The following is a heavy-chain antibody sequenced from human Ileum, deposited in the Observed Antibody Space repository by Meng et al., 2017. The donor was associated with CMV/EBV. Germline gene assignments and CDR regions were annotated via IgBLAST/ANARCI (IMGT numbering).Heavy chain of an antibody. J-gene: IGHJ4*02. V-gene: IGHV3-72*01. CDR2: IKNKRDRYII. Sequence: SGFPFSDHYIAWFRQAPGKGLEWVARIKNKRDRYIIQYAASVTGRFIISRDDSKSSLYLQMNSLITEDAAVYYCARDSMEGGGFDYWGQGTLVTVSS. CDR1: GFPFSDHY. CDR3: ARDSMEGGGFDY. D-gene: IGHD2-8*01.